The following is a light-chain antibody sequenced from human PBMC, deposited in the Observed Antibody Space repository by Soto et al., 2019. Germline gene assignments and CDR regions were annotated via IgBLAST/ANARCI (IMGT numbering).Light chain of an antibody. J-gene: IGKJ1*01. CDR1: QGVGST. CDR3: QQYRNWPRT. V-gene: IGKV3-15*01. CDR2: DAY. Sequence: EIIMTQSPATLSVSPGERVTLSCRASQGVGSTLAWYRQQPGQAPRLLIYDAYIRASGVPARFSGSGSGTEFTLTLSGLQSEDFAVYYCQQYRNWPRTFGQGTKVDIK.